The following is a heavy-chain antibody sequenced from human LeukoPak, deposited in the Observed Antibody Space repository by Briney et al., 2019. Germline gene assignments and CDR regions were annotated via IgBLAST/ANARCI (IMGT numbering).Heavy chain of an antibody. D-gene: IGHD2-2*02. CDR2: IYYSGST. J-gene: IGHJ4*02. Sequence: PSETLSLTCTVSGGSISSYYWSWIRQPPGKGLEWIGYIYYSGSTNYNPSLKSRVTISVDTSKNQFSLKLSSVTAADTAVYYCARGGGYCSSTSCYIAPIVGSFDYWGQGTLVAVSS. V-gene: IGHV4-59*01. CDR3: ARGGGYCSSTSCYIAPIVGSFDY. CDR1: GGSISSYY.